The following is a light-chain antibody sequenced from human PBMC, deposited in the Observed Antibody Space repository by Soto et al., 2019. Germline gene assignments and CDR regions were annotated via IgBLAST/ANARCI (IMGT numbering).Light chain of an antibody. V-gene: IGLV2-14*01. CDR1: SSDVGGYNY. J-gene: IGLJ2*01. CDR2: DVS. Sequence: QSALTQPASVSGSPGQSITISCTGTSSDVGGYNYVSWYQQHPGKAPKLMIYDVSNRPSGVSNRFSGSKSGNTASLTISGLQDEDEADCYCSSYTSSSTLVFGGGTKLTVL. CDR3: SSYTSSSTLV.